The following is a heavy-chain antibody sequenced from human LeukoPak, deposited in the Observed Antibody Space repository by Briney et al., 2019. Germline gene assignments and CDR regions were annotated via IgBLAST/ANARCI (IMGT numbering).Heavy chain of an antibody. D-gene: IGHD3-16*01. J-gene: IGHJ4*02. CDR2: INSDGSRT. CDR3: ARDGRALGEY. V-gene: IGHV3-74*01. Sequence: GGSLRLSCAASGFTFSNYWMHWVRQAPGKGLVWVSRINSDGSRTSSADSVKGRFTISRDNSKNTLYLQMNSLRVEDTAVYYCARDGRALGEYWGQGILVTVSS. CDR1: GFTFSNYW.